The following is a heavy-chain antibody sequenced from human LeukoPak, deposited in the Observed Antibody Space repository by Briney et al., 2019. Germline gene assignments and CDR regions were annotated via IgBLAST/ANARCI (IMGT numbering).Heavy chain of an antibody. Sequence: SETLSLTCSVSGYSISSGYYWGWIRQPPGKGLEWIGSIYQSGTTSYNPSLKSRVTISVDTSKNQFSLKLSSVTAADTAVYYCARGIAAASERALDMWGQGTMVTVSS. CDR1: GYSISSGYY. V-gene: IGHV4-38-2*02. CDR3: ARGIAAASERALDM. D-gene: IGHD6-13*01. CDR2: IYQSGTT. J-gene: IGHJ3*02.